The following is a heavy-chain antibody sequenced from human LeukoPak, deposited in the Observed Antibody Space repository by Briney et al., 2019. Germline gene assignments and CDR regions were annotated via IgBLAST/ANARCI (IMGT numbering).Heavy chain of an antibody. Sequence: SETLSLTCTVSGGSLSSSSYYWGWLRQPPGKGLEWIGRIYYSGSTYYNPSLKSRVTISVDTSKTQFSLKLSSVTAADTAVYYCARMDSSSWYGDYYYGMDVWGQGTTVTVSS. CDR1: GGSLSSSSYY. CDR3: ARMDSSSWYGDYYYGMDV. V-gene: IGHV4-39*01. J-gene: IGHJ6*02. D-gene: IGHD6-13*01. CDR2: IYYSGST.